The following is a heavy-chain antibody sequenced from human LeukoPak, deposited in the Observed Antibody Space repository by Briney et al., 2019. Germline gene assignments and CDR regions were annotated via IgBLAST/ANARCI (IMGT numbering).Heavy chain of an antibody. CDR1: GGSISSSSYY. CDR3: ARHVLGVMITFGGVIAPDAFDI. V-gene: IGHV4-39*01. CDR2: IYYSGST. D-gene: IGHD3-16*02. Sequence: NASETLSLTCTVSGGSISSSSYYWGRIRQPPGKGLEWIGSIYYSGSTYYNPSLKSRVTISVDTSKNQFSLKLSSVTAADTAVYYCARHVLGVMITFGGVIAPDAFDIWGQGTMVTVSS. J-gene: IGHJ3*02.